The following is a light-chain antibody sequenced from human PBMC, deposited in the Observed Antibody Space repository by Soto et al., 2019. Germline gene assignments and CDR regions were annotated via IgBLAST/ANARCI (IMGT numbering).Light chain of an antibody. CDR3: RSYTSSNTLV. J-gene: IGLJ1*01. CDR1: SSDIGGYNY. Sequence: QSALTQHASVSGSPGQSITISCTGGSSDIGGYNYVSWFQQHPGKAPKLMIYEVTNRPSGVSNRFSGSKSGSTASLTISGLQAEDEADYYCRSYTSSNTLVFGTGTKLTVL. V-gene: IGLV2-14*01. CDR2: EVT.